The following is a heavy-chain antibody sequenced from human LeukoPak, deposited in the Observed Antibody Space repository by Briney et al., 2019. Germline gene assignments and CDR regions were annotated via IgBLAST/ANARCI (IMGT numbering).Heavy chain of an antibody. D-gene: IGHD3-22*01. CDR2: IYYGGST. V-gene: IGHV4-59*08. CDR1: GGSIRSYN. J-gene: IGHJ3*02. CDR3: ARQVWSHDRSALHI. Sequence: PSETLSLTCTVSGGSIRSYNWSCIRQPPGKGLEWVGYIYYGGSTNYNPSLKSRVTISVDTSKNQFSLKLSSVTAADTAVYFCARQVWSHDRSALHIWGQGTMVTVSS.